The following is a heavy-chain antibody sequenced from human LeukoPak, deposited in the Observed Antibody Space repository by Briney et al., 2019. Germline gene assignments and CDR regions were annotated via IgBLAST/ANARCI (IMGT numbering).Heavy chain of an antibody. CDR3: AKDSRAMITFRFDP. CDR1: GFTLSSYA. Sequence: GGSLRLSCAASGFTLSSYAISWVRQAPGKGLEWVSAISGSGGSTYYADSVKGRFTVSRDYSKNTLYLQMNSLRAEDTAIYYCAKDSRAMITFRFDPWGQGTLVTVSS. J-gene: IGHJ5*02. D-gene: IGHD3-16*01. V-gene: IGHV3-23*01. CDR2: ISGSGGST.